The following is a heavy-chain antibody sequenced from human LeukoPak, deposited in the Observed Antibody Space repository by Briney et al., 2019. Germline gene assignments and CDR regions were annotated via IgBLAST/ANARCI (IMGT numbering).Heavy chain of an antibody. CDR2: IIPIFGTA. Sequence: SVKVSCKASGGTFSSYAISWVRQAPGQGLEWMGGIIPIFGTANYAQKFQGRVTITADESTSTAYMELSSLRSEDTAVYYCARVSGGRGNSGDFDYWGQGTLVTVSS. J-gene: IGHJ4*02. CDR3: ARVSGGRGNSGDFDY. V-gene: IGHV1-69*01. CDR1: GGTFSSYA. D-gene: IGHD4-23*01.